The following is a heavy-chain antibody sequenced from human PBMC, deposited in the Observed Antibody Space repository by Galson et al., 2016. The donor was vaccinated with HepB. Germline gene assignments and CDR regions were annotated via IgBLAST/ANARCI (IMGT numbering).Heavy chain of an antibody. CDR1: GFPFSTYT. Sequence: SLRLSCAASGFPFSTYTMSWVRQAPGKGLEWVSGISDRSIRTNYADSVKGRFTIYRDDSRNTLYLQTSSLRAEDTAVYYCANRLVGLVGATTYDYWGQGTLVTVSS. J-gene: IGHJ4*02. CDR3: ANRLVGLVGATTYDY. CDR2: ISDRSIRT. V-gene: IGHV3-23*01. D-gene: IGHD1-26*01.